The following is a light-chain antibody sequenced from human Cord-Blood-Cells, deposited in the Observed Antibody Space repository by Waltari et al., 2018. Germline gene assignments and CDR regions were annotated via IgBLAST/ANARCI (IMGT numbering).Light chain of an antibody. Sequence: LSLSPGERATLYCRASQSVSSYLAWYQQKPGQAPRLLIYDASNRATGIPARFSGSGSGTDFTLTISSLEPEDFAVYYCQQRSNWPITFAQGTRLEIK. CDR1: QSVSSY. V-gene: IGKV3-11*01. J-gene: IGKJ5*01. CDR2: DAS. CDR3: QQRSNWPIT.